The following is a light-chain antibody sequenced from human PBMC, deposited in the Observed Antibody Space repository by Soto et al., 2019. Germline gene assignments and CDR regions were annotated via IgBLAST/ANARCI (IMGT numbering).Light chain of an antibody. CDR2: GAS. J-gene: IGKJ4*02. V-gene: IGKV3-15*01. Sequence: IVMTQSPATLSLSPGDSATLACRASLNVTTNMAWYQQKPGHPPRLLIYGASIRDTGVPGRFTGSGSGTDFTLNINGLQSEEFAVYCCHQYNVGFRTFGRGTRVEV. CDR3: HQYNVGFRT. CDR1: LNVTTN.